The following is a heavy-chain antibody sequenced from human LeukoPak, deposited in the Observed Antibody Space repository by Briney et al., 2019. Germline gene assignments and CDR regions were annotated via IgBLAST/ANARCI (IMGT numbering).Heavy chain of an antibody. D-gene: IGHD5-18*01. CDR2: ISYDGSNK. J-gene: IGHJ6*02. CDR3: AKDLSRSGYSYVFYYYYYYGMDV. CDR1: GFTFSSYG. Sequence: GGSLRLSCAASGFTFSSYGMHWVRQAPGKGLEWVAVISYDGSNKYYADSVKGRFTISRDNSKNTLYLQMNSLRAEDTAVYYCAKDLSRSGYSYVFYYYYYYGMDVWGQGTTVTVSS. V-gene: IGHV3-30*18.